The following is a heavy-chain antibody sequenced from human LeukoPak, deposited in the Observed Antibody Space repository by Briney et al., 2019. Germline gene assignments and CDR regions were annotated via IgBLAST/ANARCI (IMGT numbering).Heavy chain of an antibody. CDR3: ASLTGDYYDSSGYNGFDY. Sequence: GGSLRLSCAASGFIFTDYGMHWVRQAPGKGLEWVSSISSSSSYIYYADSVKGRFTISRDNAKNSLYLQMNSLRAEDTAVYYCASLTGDYYDSSGYNGFDYWGQGTLVTVSS. J-gene: IGHJ4*02. D-gene: IGHD3-22*01. V-gene: IGHV3-21*01. CDR1: GFIFTDYG. CDR2: ISSSSSYI.